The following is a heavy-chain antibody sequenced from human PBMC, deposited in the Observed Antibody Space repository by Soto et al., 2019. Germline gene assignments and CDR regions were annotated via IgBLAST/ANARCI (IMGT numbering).Heavy chain of an antibody. CDR3: ARDESSSWYYYYYMDV. CDR1: GYTFTSYG. V-gene: IGHV1-18*01. Sequence: ASVKVSCKASGYTFTSYGISWVRQAPGQGLEWMGWISAYNGNTNYAQKLQGRVTMTTDTSTSTAYMELRSLRSDDTAVYYCARDESSSWYYYYYMDVWGKGTTVTVSS. J-gene: IGHJ6*03. D-gene: IGHD6-13*01. CDR2: ISAYNGNT.